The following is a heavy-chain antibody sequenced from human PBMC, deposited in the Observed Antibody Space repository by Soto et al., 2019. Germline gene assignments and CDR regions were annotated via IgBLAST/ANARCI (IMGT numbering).Heavy chain of an antibody. CDR3: ARAPNWDTDDDYHYVIDF. CDR1: GFSITTSGRC. V-gene: IGHV2-70*11. J-gene: IGHJ6*02. CDR2: IDWDDDK. D-gene: IGHD5-18*01. Sequence: SGGTLVNATQTITLTWTVCGFSITTSGRCVKWIRQPPGKALERLARIDWDDDKYYSTSLKTRLTISKDTSKNQVVLTMTNMDPVDTATYYCARAPNWDTDDDYHYVIDFRGQRATVPVSS.